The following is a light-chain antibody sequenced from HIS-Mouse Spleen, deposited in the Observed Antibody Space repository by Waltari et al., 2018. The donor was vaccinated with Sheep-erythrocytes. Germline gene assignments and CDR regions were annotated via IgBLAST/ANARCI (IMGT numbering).Light chain of an antibody. CDR1: SLRSYY. CDR2: GKN. Sequence: SSELTQDPAVSVAFGQTVRITCQGDSLRSYYASWYQQKPGKAPVLVIYGKNNRPSGIPDRFAGSSSGNTASLTITGAQAEDEADYYCNSRDSSGNLWVFGGGTKLTVL. V-gene: IGLV3-19*01. J-gene: IGLJ3*02. CDR3: NSRDSSGNLWV.